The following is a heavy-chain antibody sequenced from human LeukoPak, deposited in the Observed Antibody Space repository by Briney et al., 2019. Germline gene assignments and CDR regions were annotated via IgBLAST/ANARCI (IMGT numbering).Heavy chain of an antibody. CDR2: IGSTGGGSVK. CDR3: ARDRAYSSGWYFDY. J-gene: IGHJ4*02. V-gene: IGHV3-48*03. CDR1: GFTFNSYD. Sequence: GGSLRLSCVPSGFTFNSYDMNWVRQAPGKGLEWVAYIGSTGGGSVKYYAGSVDGRFTISRDNAKDTLYLQLNSLRVDDTALYYCARDRAYSSGWYFDYWGRGTLVTVSS. D-gene: IGHD6-19*01.